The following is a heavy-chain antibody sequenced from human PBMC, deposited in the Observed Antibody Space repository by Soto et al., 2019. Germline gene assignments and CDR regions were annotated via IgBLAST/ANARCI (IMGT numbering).Heavy chain of an antibody. CDR1: GGSISSGGYS. CDR2: IYHSGST. J-gene: IGHJ4*02. CDR3: ERNLYREAAGTSFFFDY. D-gene: IGHD6-13*01. Sequence: SETLSLTCAVSGGSISSGGYSWSWIRQPPGKGLEWIGYIYHSGSTYYNPSLKSRVTISVDRSKNQFSLKLSSVTAADTAVYYCERNLYREAAGTSFFFDYWCQGILVNVS. V-gene: IGHV4-30-2*01.